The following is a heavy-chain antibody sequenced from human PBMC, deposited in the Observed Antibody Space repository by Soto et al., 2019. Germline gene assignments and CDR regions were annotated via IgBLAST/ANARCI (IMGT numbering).Heavy chain of an antibody. V-gene: IGHV1-58*01. CDR3: AAEIDAYADFNH. Sequence: SVKVSCKTSGFTSSKSSVQWMRQARGQRLEWIGWVVVGSDNTRYAQNFQDRVTITRDMSTSTSYMELSSLTSEETAVYFCAAEIDAYADFNHRDQGTPVTGSS. J-gene: IGHJ5*02. CDR2: VVVGSDNT. CDR1: GFTSSKSS. D-gene: IGHD4-17*01.